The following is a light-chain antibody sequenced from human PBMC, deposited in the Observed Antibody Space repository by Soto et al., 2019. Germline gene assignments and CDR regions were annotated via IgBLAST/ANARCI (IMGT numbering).Light chain of an antibody. CDR1: SSNIGSNT. Sequence: QSVLTQPPSASGTPGQRVTISCSGSSSNIGSNTVNWYQQLPGTAPKLLIYSNNQRPSGVPDRFSGSKSGTSASLAISGLQSEDEADYYCAAWDDSLNVPYVLGNGTKVTVL. V-gene: IGLV1-44*01. CDR2: SNN. J-gene: IGLJ1*01. CDR3: AAWDDSLNVPYV.